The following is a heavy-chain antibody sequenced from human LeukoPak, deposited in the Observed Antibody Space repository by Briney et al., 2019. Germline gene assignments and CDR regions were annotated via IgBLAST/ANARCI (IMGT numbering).Heavy chain of an antibody. Sequence: GGSLRLSCAASGFTFSSYAMSWVRQAPGKGLEWVSAISGSGGSTYYADSVKGRFTISRDNSKNTLYLQMNSLRAEDTAVHYCARDGRIQHWDTADFDYWGQGTLVTVSS. CDR2: ISGSGGST. D-gene: IGHD5-18*01. V-gene: IGHV3-23*01. CDR3: ARDGRIQHWDTADFDY. J-gene: IGHJ4*02. CDR1: GFTFSSYA.